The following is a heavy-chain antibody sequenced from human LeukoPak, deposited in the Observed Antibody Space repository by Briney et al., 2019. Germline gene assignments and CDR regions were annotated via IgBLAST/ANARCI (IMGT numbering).Heavy chain of an antibody. J-gene: IGHJ4*02. V-gene: IGHV3-48*02. CDR1: GFTFSSYS. Sequence: GGSLRLSCAASGFTFSSYSMNWVRQAPGKGLEWVSYISSSSTIYYADSVKGRFTISRDNAKNSLYLQMNSLRDEDTAVYYCARDSYYDYVWGSYRPWYFDYWGQGTLVTVSS. D-gene: IGHD3-16*02. CDR2: ISSSSTI. CDR3: ARDSYYDYVWGSYRPWYFDY.